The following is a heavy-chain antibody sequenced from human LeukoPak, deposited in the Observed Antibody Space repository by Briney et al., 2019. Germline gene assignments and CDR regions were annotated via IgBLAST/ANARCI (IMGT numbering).Heavy chain of an antibody. CDR1: GYTFTSYY. CDR2: INPSGGST. V-gene: IGHV1-46*01. J-gene: IGHJ6*02. CDR3: ARDPLRFLEYSDYYGMDV. D-gene: IGHD3-3*01. Sequence: ASVKVSCKASGYTFTSYYMHWVRQAPGQGLEWMGIINPSGGSTSYAQKFQGRVTMTRDTSTSTVYMELSSLRSEDTAVYYCARDPLRFLEYSDYYGMDVWGQGTTVTVSS.